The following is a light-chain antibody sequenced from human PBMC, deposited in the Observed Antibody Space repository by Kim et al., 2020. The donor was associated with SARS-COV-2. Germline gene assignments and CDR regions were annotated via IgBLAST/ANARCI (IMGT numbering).Light chain of an antibody. J-gene: IGKJ1*01. V-gene: IGKV1-27*01. CDR3: QDYNNAPRT. Sequence: DIQMTQSPSSLSASVGDRVTITCRASQGISNSLAWYQQKTGKVPKLLIYAASTLQSGVPSRFSGSGSGTDFTLAISSLQPEDVATYYCQDYNNAPRTFGQGTKVEIK. CDR1: QGISNS. CDR2: AAS.